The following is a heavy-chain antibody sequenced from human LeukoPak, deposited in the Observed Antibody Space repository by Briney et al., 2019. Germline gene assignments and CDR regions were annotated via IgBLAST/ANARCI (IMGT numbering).Heavy chain of an antibody. D-gene: IGHD1-26*01. CDR1: GFTFSSYS. CDR2: ISSSTSSI. CDR3: ARDGNWAFDI. J-gene: IGHJ3*02. V-gene: IGHV3-48*01. Sequence: PGGSLRLSCAASGFTFSSYSMNWVRQAPGKGLEWVSYISSSTSSIYYADSVKGRFTISRDNSKNTLYLQMNSLRAEDTAVYYCARDGNWAFDIWGQGTMVTVSS.